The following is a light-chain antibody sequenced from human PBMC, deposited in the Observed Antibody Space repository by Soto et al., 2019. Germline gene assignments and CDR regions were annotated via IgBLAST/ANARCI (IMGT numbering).Light chain of an antibody. J-gene: IGKJ5*01. CDR1: QVISTN. CDR2: AAS. CDR3: LQANRVPLS. Sequence: SQMTQSPSSVSASVGDRVTISCRASQVISTNLAWYQQKPGKAPKLLIYAASSLQSGVPPRFSGSGSGTDFTLTISSLQPEDFAIYFCLQANRVPLSFGQGTRLEIK. V-gene: IGKV1-12*01.